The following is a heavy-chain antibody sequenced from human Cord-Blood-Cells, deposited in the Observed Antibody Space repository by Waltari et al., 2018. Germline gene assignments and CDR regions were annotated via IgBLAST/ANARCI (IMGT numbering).Heavy chain of an antibody. CDR3: ASRPIYDFWSGYFDY. D-gene: IGHD3-3*01. Sequence: QVQLVQSGAEVKKPGASVKVSCKVSGYTLTELSMNWVRQAPEKGLEWTGGCDPEDGETLYEQKFQGRVTMTEDTSTDTADMELSSLRSEDRAVYYCASRPIYDFWSGYFDYWGQGTLVTVSS. J-gene: IGHJ4*02. V-gene: IGHV1-24*01. CDR2: CDPEDGET. CDR1: GYTLTELS.